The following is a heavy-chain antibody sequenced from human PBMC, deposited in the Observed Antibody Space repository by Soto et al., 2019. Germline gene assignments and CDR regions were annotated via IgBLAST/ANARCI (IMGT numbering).Heavy chain of an antibody. V-gene: IGHV4-59*08. CDR1: GGSINNHY. Sequence: QVQLQESGPGLVKPSETLSLTCTVSGGSINNHYWSWIRQPPGKGLELIGYIYYSGSTNYNPSLRSRATRAVDPSTTHFSRTLSSVTPAGPAVYYCAGWLGPFDFWGPGTLVTVSS. D-gene: IGHD2-15*01. CDR3: AGWLGPFDF. J-gene: IGHJ4*02. CDR2: IYYSGST.